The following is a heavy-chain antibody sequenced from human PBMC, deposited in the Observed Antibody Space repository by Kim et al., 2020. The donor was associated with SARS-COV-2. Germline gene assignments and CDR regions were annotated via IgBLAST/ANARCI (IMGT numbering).Heavy chain of an antibody. Sequence: GGSLRLSCAASGFTFSSYGMHWVRQAPGKGLEWVAVISYDGSNKYYADSVKGRFTISRDNSKNTLYLQMNSLRAEDTAVYYCAKDEVYGSGSYSFDYWGQGTLVTVSS. CDR1: GFTFSSYG. D-gene: IGHD3-10*01. J-gene: IGHJ4*02. CDR2: ISYDGSNK. V-gene: IGHV3-30*18. CDR3: AKDEVYGSGSYSFDY.